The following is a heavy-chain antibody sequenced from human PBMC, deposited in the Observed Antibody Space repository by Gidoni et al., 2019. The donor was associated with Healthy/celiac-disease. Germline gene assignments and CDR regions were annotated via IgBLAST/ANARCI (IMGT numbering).Heavy chain of an antibody. CDR1: GGSLSSSRYY. J-gene: IGHJ6*02. D-gene: IGHD6-19*01. CDR2: IYYSGST. Sequence: QLQLQESGPGLVKPSETLSLTCTVSGGSLSSSRYYWGWIRQPPGKGLEWIGSIYYSGSTYYNPSLKSRVTISVDTSKNQFSLKLSSVTAADTAVYYCARHIGSSGWLYYYYGMDVWGQGTTVTVSS. CDR3: ARHIGSSGWLYYYYGMDV. V-gene: IGHV4-39*01.